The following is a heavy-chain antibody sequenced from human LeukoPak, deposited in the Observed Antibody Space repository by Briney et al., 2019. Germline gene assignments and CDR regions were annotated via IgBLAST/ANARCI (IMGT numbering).Heavy chain of an antibody. Sequence: PGGSLRLSCAASDFTFSSYTMNWVRQAPGKGLEWVSSISSSNNYIYYADSVKGRFTISRDNAKNSLYLQMNSLRAEDTAIYYCARGYDSSGYFDYWGQGTLVTVSS. CDR2: ISSSNNYI. CDR3: ARGYDSSGYFDY. CDR1: DFTFSSYT. D-gene: IGHD3-22*01. J-gene: IGHJ4*02. V-gene: IGHV3-21*01.